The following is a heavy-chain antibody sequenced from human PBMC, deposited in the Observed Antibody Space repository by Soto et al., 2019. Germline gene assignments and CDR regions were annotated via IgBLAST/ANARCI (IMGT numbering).Heavy chain of an antibody. Sequence: QVQLVQSGAEVKKPGSSVRVSCKASGGTFSTFAISWVRQAPGQGLEWMGGIIPIFGPANYVQKFQGRVTITADKSTSTAYLELSSLRSEDTAVYYCARAAKRYFDYWGQGTLVTVSS. CDR1: GGTFSTFA. CDR3: ARAAKRYFDY. J-gene: IGHJ4*02. D-gene: IGHD6-25*01. V-gene: IGHV1-69*06. CDR2: IIPIFGPA.